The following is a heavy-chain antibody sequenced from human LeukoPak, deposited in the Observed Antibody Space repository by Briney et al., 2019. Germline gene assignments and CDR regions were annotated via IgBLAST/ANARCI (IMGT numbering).Heavy chain of an antibody. Sequence: ASVKVSCKASGYTFTSYGISWVRQAPGQGLEWMGWMNPNSGNTGYAQKFQGRVTMTRNTSISTAYMELSSLRSEDTAVYYCARRGATAVDYWGQGTLVTVSS. D-gene: IGHD1-26*01. CDR2: MNPNSGNT. V-gene: IGHV1-8*02. J-gene: IGHJ4*02. CDR1: GYTFTSYG. CDR3: ARRGATAVDY.